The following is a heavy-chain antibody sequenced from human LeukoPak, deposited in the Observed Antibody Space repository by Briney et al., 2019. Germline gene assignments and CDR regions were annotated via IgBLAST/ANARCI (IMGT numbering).Heavy chain of an antibody. CDR2: IYYSGST. CDR1: GGSISSSSYD. D-gene: IGHD6-19*01. Sequence: SETLSLTCTVSGGSISSSSYDWGWIRQPPGKGLEWIGSIYYSGSTHYNPSLKRQAPISVDTSKTQFSLKLRSVTAADTAVYYCARVEYSSGWSEKWVDPWGQGTLVTVSS. J-gene: IGHJ5*02. CDR3: ARVEYSSGWSEKWVDP. V-gene: IGHV4-39*07.